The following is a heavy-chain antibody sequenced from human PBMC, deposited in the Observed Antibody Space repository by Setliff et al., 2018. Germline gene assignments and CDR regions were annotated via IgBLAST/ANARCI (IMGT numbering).Heavy chain of an antibody. CDR2: IYYSGTT. V-gene: IGHV4-59*01. J-gene: IGHJ4*02. Sequence: SETLSLTCTVSGGSISTYYWTWIRQPPGKALEWIGYIYYSGTTNYSPSLKSRVTISIDMSKNQFSLKLNSVTAADTAVYYCARGTYIGLVYWGQGTLVTVSS. CDR1: GGSISTYY. D-gene: IGHD2-8*02. CDR3: ARGTYIGLVY.